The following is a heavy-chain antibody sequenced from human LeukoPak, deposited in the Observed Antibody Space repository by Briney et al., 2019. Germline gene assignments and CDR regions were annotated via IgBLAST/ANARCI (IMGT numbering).Heavy chain of an antibody. CDR1: GYSISSGYY. Sequence: PSETLSLTCAVPGYSISSGYYWGWIRQPPGKGLEWIGSIYHSGSTYYNPSLKSRVTISVDTSKNQFSLKLSSVTAADTAVYYCARQVPAAPPYYYYMDVWGKGTTVTVSS. CDR3: ARQVPAAPPYYYYMDV. D-gene: IGHD2-2*01. V-gene: IGHV4-38-2*01. J-gene: IGHJ6*03. CDR2: IYHSGST.